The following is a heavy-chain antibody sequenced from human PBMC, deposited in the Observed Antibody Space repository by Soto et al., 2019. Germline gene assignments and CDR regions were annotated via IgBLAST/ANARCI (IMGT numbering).Heavy chain of an antibody. Sequence: ASVKVSCKASGYTFTTHAMHWVRQAPGQSLEWMGWINGGTGQTKHSQRFQGRVTITRDTSASTAYMELSSLRSEDTAVYYCARGFGYSYGYVPYWGQGTLVTVSS. V-gene: IGHV1-3*01. D-gene: IGHD5-18*01. CDR3: ARGFGYSYGYVPY. CDR1: GYTFTTHA. J-gene: IGHJ4*02. CDR2: INGGTGQT.